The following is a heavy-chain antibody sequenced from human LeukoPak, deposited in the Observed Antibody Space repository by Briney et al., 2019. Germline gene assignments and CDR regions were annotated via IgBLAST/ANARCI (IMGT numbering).Heavy chain of an antibody. Sequence: PGGSLRLSCAASGFTFSSYSMNWVRQAPGKGLEWVSSISSSSSYIYYADSVKGRFTISRENAESSLYLQMNSLRAEDTAVYYCARGGIQVSGIDEFDYWGQGTLVTVSS. CDR3: ARGGIQVSGIDEFDY. D-gene: IGHD6-19*01. J-gene: IGHJ4*02. V-gene: IGHV3-21*01. CDR2: ISSSSSYI. CDR1: GFTFSSYS.